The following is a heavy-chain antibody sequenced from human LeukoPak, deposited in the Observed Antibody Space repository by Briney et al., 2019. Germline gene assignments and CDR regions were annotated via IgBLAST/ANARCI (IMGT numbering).Heavy chain of an antibody. V-gene: IGHV1-18*01. Sequence: GASVKVSCKASGYTFTSYGISWVRQAPGQGLKWMGWISAYNGNTNYAQKLQGRVTMTTDTSTSTAYMELRSLRSDDTAVYYCARTPSPRGYSGYDFTAVDYWGQGTLVTVSS. CDR2: ISAYNGNT. CDR3: ARTPSPRGYSGYDFTAVDY. D-gene: IGHD5-12*01. J-gene: IGHJ4*02. CDR1: GYTFTSYG.